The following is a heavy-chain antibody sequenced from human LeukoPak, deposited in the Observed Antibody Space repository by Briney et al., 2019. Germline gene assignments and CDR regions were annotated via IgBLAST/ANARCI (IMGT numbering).Heavy chain of an antibody. CDR3: ARDLVHDYGDYDDY. J-gene: IGHJ4*02. CDR1: GYTFTSYD. V-gene: IGHV1-2*02. D-gene: IGHD4-17*01. CDR2: INPNSGGT. Sequence: ASVKVSCKASGYTFTSYDINWVRQAPGQGLEWMGWINPNSGGTNYAQKFQGRVTMTRDTSISTAYMELSRLRSDDTAVYYCARDLVHDYGDYDDYWGQGTLVTVSS.